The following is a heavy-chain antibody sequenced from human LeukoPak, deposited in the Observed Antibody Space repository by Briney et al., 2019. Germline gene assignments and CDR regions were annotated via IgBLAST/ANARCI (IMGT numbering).Heavy chain of an antibody. CDR1: GYTFTGYY. D-gene: IGHD3-10*01. J-gene: IGHJ4*02. CDR3: AREERITMVRGVSSGFDY. V-gene: IGHV1-46*01. CDR2: INPSGGST. Sequence: ASVRVSCKASGYTFTGYYMHWVRQAPGQGLEWMGIINPSGGSTSYAQKFQGRVTMTRDTPTSTVYMELSSLRSEDTAVYYCAREERITMVRGVSSGFDYWGQGTLVTVSS.